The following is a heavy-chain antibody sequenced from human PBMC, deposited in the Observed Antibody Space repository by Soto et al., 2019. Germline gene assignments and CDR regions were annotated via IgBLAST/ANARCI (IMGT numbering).Heavy chain of an antibody. J-gene: IGHJ3*02. Sequence: GASVKVSCKASGYTFTSYGISWVRQAPGQGLEWMGWISAYNGNTNYAQKLQGRVTMTTDTSTSTAYMELRSLRSDDTAVYYCARGSRGGGTGDDAFDIWGQGTMVTVSS. V-gene: IGHV1-18*04. D-gene: IGHD7-27*01. CDR3: ARGSRGGGTGDDAFDI. CDR1: GYTFTSYG. CDR2: ISAYNGNT.